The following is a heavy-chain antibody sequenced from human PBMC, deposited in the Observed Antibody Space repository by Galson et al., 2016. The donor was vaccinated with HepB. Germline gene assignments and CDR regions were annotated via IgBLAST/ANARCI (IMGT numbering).Heavy chain of an antibody. CDR2: IIHSGTT. CDR3: ARARYQLLDDRHSHYYYGMDV. D-gene: IGHD2-2*01. CDR1: GGTFSGYF. V-gene: IGHV4-34*12. J-gene: IGHJ6*02. Sequence: SETLSLTCAVYGGTFSGYFWSWVRRPPGKGLEWIGEIIHSGTTNYNPSLKSRVTISVDTSKHHFSLRLRSVTAADTAGYYCARARYQLLDDRHSHYYYGMDVWGQGTRVTVPS.